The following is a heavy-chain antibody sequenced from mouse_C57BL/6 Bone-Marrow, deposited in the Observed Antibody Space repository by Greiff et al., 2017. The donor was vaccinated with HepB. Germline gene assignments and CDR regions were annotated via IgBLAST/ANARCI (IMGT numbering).Heavy chain of an antibody. J-gene: IGHJ2*01. Sequence: QVQLQQPGAELVKPGASVKLSCKASGYTFTSYWMQWVKQRPGQGLEWIGEIDPSDSYTNYNRKFKGKATLTVDTSSSTAYMQLSSLTSEDSAVYYCASGITTDFDYWGQGTTLTVSS. CDR1: GYTFTSYW. CDR3: ASGITTDFDY. V-gene: IGHV1-50*01. D-gene: IGHD2-4*01. CDR2: IDPSDSYT.